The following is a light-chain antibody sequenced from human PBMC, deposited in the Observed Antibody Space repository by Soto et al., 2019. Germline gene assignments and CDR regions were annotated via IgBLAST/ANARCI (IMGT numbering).Light chain of an antibody. CDR3: QNYVGFWT. CDR2: DAS. CDR1: QSIGNR. Sequence: DIQMTQSPSSLSASVGDRISISCRASQSIGNRLAWYQQKPGTAPKVLIYDASTLESGVPSRFSGSGSGTNFILTISSLQPDDFATYHCQNYVGFWTLGLRTKV. V-gene: IGKV1-5*01. J-gene: IGKJ1*01.